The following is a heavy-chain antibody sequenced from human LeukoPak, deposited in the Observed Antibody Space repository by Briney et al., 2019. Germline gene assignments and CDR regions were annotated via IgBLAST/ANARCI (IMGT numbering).Heavy chain of an antibody. CDR2: FHYSGST. CDR1: GGSISSYY. CDR3: AKNLLGYCSGGSCYLDGMDV. Sequence: SSETLSLTCTVSGGSISSYYWSWIRQPPGKGLEWIGSFHYSGSTYYNSSLKSRVTISIDTSKNQFSLNLNSVTAADTAVYYCAKNLLGYCSGGSCYLDGMDVWGQGTTVTVSS. J-gene: IGHJ6*02. V-gene: IGHV4-59*04. D-gene: IGHD2-15*01.